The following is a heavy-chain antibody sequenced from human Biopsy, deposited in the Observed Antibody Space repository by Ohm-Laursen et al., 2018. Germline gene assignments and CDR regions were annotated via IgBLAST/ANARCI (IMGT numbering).Heavy chain of an antibody. V-gene: IGHV3-30*03. CDR2: ISYDQITK. J-gene: IGHJ6*02. CDR3: ARDGAAGYGLDV. Sequence: SLRLSCSASGFTFRTYGMHWVRLAPGKGLEWVAVISYDQITKHYADSVRGRFTISRDNSKNTLYLQVNSLRAEDTAVYYCARDGAAGYGLDVWGPGTTVTVSS. D-gene: IGHD6-25*01. CDR1: GFTFRTYG.